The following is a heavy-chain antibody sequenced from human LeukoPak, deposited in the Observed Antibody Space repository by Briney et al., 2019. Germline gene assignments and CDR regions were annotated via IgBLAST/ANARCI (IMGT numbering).Heavy chain of an antibody. J-gene: IGHJ4*02. CDR1: GYSFTNFW. CDR2: IYPGDSDT. CDR3: ARLSSKQLWLLSFDY. D-gene: IGHD5-18*01. V-gene: IGHV5-51*01. Sequence: GESLKISCEASGYSFTNFWVAWVRQMPGKGLEWMGSIYPGDSDTRYSPPFQGQVTISADKSISTAYLQWSSLKASDTAMYYCARLSSKQLWLLSFDYWGQGTLVTVSS.